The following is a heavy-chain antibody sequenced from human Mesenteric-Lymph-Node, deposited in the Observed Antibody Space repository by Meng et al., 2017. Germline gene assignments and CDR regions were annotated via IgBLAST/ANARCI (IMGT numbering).Heavy chain of an antibody. CDR1: GFTFSSYA. D-gene: IGHD3-10*01. Sequence: GESLKISCAASGFTFSSYAMHWVRQAPGKGLEWVAVISYDGSNKYHADSVKGRFTISRDNSKNTLYLQMNSLRAEDTAVYYCARGMESYYGSGSYFAYYFDYWGQGTLVTVSS. V-gene: IGHV3-30*04. J-gene: IGHJ4*02. CDR3: ARGMESYYGSGSYFAYYFDY. CDR2: ISYDGSNK.